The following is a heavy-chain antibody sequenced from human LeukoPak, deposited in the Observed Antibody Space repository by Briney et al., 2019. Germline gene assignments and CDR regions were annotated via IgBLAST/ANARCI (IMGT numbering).Heavy chain of an antibody. CDR3: ARWSGYPKDKSIAVAPSFAFDI. CDR1: GGSISSGGYY. Sequence: SETLSLTCTVSGGSISSGGYYWSWIRQHPGKGLEWIGYIYYSGSTYYNPSLKSRVTISVDTSKNQFSLKLSSVTAADTAVYYCARWSGYPKDKSIAVAPSFAFDIWGQGTMVTVSS. D-gene: IGHD6-19*01. CDR2: IYYSGST. V-gene: IGHV4-31*03. J-gene: IGHJ3*02.